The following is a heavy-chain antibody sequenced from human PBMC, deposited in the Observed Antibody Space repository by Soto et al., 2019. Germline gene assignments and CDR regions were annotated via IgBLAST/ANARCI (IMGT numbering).Heavy chain of an antibody. D-gene: IGHD6-6*01. Sequence: PSETLSLTCAVYGGSFSGYYWSWIRQPPGKGLEWIGEINHSGSTNYNPSLKSRVTISVDTSKNQFSLKLSSVTAADTAVYYCARVNSSSALVNFEDYWGQGTLVTVSS. V-gene: IGHV4-34*01. J-gene: IGHJ4*02. CDR3: ARVNSSSALVNFEDY. CDR2: INHSGST. CDR1: GGSFSGYY.